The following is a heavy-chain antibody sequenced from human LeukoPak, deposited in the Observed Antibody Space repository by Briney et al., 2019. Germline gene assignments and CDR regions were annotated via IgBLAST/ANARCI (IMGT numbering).Heavy chain of an antibody. CDR2: IKPGDGST. V-gene: IGHV1-46*01. CDR3: ARDRAAAYTYADY. Sequence: ASVKVSCKASGYTFTNYYIHWVRQAPGQGLEWMGIIKPGDGSTTYAQSVQGRVTLTRDTSTSTVYMELRSLRSEDTAMYYCARDRAAAYTYADYWGQGTLITVSS. D-gene: IGHD6-25*01. J-gene: IGHJ4*02. CDR1: GYTFTNYY.